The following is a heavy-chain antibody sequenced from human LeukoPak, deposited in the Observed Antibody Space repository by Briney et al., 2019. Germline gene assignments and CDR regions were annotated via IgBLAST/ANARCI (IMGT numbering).Heavy chain of an antibody. V-gene: IGHV3-23*01. J-gene: IGHJ4*02. D-gene: IGHD6-19*01. CDR1: GFTFSSYA. CDR3: SLLAVASDFDY. CDR2: ISGSGGST. Sequence: PGGSLRLSCAASGFTFSSYAMSWVRQAPGKGLEWVTGISGSGGSTNYADSVKGRFTISRDNSKNTMYLQMNSLRVEDTAVYYCSLLAVASDFDYWGQGALVTVSS.